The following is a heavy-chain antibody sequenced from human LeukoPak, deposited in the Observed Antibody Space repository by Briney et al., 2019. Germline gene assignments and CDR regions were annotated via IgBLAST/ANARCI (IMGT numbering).Heavy chain of an antibody. CDR3: ARGPITMVRGVIITSSYYFDY. V-gene: IGHV1-8*03. CDR1: GYTFTSYD. J-gene: IGHJ4*02. Sequence: ASVKVSCKASGYTFTSYDINWVRQATGQGLEWMGWMNPNSGNTGYAQKFQGRVTIIRNTSISTAYMELSSLRSEDTAVYYCARGPITMVRGVIITSSYYFDYWGQGTLVTVSS. D-gene: IGHD3-10*01. CDR2: MNPNSGNT.